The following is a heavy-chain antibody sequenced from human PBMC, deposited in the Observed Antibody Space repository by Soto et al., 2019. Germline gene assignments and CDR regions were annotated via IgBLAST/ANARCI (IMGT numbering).Heavy chain of an antibody. D-gene: IGHD6-19*01. J-gene: IGHJ5*01. V-gene: IGHV3-66*01. CDR3: AIAVLQWQNVEWFDY. Sequence: DVKLVESGGGLVQPGGSLRVSCAASGFSVSTKYMSWVRLAPGKGLEWVSVLYRSGDSYYADSVKGRFTISRDSSKNTLSLQMNSLRVEDTGVYYCAIAVLQWQNVEWFDYWGQGTPVTVSS. CDR2: LYRSGDS. CDR1: GFSVSTKY.